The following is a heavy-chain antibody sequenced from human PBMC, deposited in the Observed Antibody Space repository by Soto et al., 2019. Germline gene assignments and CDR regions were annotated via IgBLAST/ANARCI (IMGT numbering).Heavy chain of an antibody. J-gene: IGHJ5*02. CDR1: GGSISSSSYY. CDR3: ARALLIRSRNNWFDP. Sequence: SETLSLTCTVSGGSISSSSYYWGWIRQPPGKGLEWIGSIYYSGSTYYNPSLKSRVTISVDTSKNQFSLKLSSVTAADTAVYYCARALLIRSRNNWFDPWGQGTLVTVSS. V-gene: IGHV4-39*07. CDR2: IYYSGST. D-gene: IGHD2-15*01.